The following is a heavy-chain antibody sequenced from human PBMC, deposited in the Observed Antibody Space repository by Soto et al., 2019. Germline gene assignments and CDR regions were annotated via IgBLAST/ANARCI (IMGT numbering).Heavy chain of an antibody. CDR1: GDSVNSGSYY. Sequence: QVQLQESGPGLVKPSDTLFLTCTVSGDSVNSGSYYWHWIRQSPGKGLEWIGYIYNMVSVNYHPSRRSRVTISVDTSKNQVSLKLRAVTAADTAIYYCARDWSSWGQGTRVTVSS. V-gene: IGHV4-61*01. CDR2: IYNMVSV. D-gene: IGHD3-3*01. CDR3: ARDWSS. J-gene: IGHJ4*02.